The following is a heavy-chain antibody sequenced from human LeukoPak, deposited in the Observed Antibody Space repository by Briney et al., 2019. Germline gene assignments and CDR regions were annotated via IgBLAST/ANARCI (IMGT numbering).Heavy chain of an antibody. J-gene: IGHJ4*02. CDR2: IYPGDSDT. V-gene: IGHV5-51*01. D-gene: IGHD3-22*01. CDR3: ARRWYDDSGYSRHFDY. Sequence: GESLKISCKGSGYSFSIYWIAWVRQMPGKGLEWMGNIYPGDSDTRYSPSFEGQVTISADRSISTAYLQWSSLRASDTAIYYCARRWYDDSGYSRHFDYWGQGTLVTVPS. CDR1: GYSFSIYW.